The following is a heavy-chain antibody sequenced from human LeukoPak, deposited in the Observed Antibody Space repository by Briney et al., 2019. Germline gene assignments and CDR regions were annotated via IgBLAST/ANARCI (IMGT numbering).Heavy chain of an antibody. V-gene: IGHV3-23*01. CDR1: GFTFSSSA. J-gene: IGHJ5*02. D-gene: IGHD1-26*01. CDR2: ISNNGGYT. Sequence: GGSLRLSCAASGFTFSSSAMSWVRQAPGKGLEWVSAISNNGGYTYYADSVQGRFTISRDNSKSTLYLQMNSLRAEDTAVYYCARGGGSYPWFDPWGQGTLVTVSS. CDR3: ARGGGSYPWFDP.